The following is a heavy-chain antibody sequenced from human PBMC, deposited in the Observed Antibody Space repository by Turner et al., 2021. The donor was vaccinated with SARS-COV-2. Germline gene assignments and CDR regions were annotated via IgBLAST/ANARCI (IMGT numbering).Heavy chain of an antibody. CDR2: VYYGGRT. Sequence: QLQLQESGPGLVKPSETLSLTCTVSGGSISSSSYYWGWIRQPPGKGLEWIGTVYYGGRTYYNPSLKSRVTISVDTSKNQFSLKLSYVTAADTAVYYCARLPYYYDSSGPIDYWGQGTLVTVSS. J-gene: IGHJ4*02. CDR3: ARLPYYYDSSGPIDY. CDR1: GGSISSSSYY. V-gene: IGHV4-39*01. D-gene: IGHD3-22*01.